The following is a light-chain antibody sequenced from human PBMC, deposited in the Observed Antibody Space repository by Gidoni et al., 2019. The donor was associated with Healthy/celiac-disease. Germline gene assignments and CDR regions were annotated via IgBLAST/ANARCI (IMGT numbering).Light chain of an antibody. CDR2: KVS. CDR3: MQGTHWPPIT. CDR1: QSLVYSDGNTY. Sequence: DVVMTQSPLSLPVTLGQPASISCRSSQSLVYSDGNTYLNWFQQRPGQSPRRLIYKVSNPDSGVPDRFSGSGSGTDFTLKISMVEAEDVGVYYCMQGTHWPPITFGQGTRLEIK. V-gene: IGKV2-30*01. J-gene: IGKJ5*01.